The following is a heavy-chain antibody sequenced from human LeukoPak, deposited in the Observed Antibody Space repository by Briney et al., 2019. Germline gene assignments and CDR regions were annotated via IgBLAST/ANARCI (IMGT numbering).Heavy chain of an antibody. D-gene: IGHD3-22*01. CDR3: ARQVVVVITTNYYYYMDV. J-gene: IGHJ6*03. CDR2: IYTSGST. CDR1: GGSLSSYY. V-gene: IGHV4-4*09. Sequence: SETLSLTCTVSGGSLSSYYWSWIRQPPGKGLEWIGYIYTSGSTNYNPSLKSRVTISVDTSKNQFSLKLSSVTAADTAVYYCARQVVVVITTNYYYYMDVWGKGTTVTVSS.